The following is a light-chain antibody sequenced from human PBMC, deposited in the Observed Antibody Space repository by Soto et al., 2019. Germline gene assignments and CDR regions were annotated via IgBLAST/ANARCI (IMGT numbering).Light chain of an antibody. V-gene: IGLV1-40*01. CDR3: QSYDSSLSASGV. CDR1: SSNIGAGYD. Sequence: QSVLTQPPSVSGAPGQRVTISCTGSSSNIGAGYDVHWYQQLPGKVPKLLIYGNSNRPSGVPDRFSGSKSGTSASLAITGLQAEDEADYYCQSYDSSLSASGVFGGGTKLTVL. J-gene: IGLJ3*02. CDR2: GNS.